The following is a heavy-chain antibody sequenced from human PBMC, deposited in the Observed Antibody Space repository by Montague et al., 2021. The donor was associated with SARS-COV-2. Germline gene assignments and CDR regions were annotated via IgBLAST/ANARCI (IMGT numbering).Heavy chain of an antibody. V-gene: IGHV4-59*01. D-gene: IGHD6-19*01. CDR3: ARGSGWMGNAFDI. Sequence: SETLSLTCTVSGGSISSYHWSWIRQPPGKGLEWIGYIYCSGSTNXNPSLKSRVTISVDTSKNQFSLKLSSVTAADTAVYYCARGSGWMGNAFDIWGQGTMVTVSS. CDR1: GGSISSYH. CDR2: IYCSGST. J-gene: IGHJ3*02.